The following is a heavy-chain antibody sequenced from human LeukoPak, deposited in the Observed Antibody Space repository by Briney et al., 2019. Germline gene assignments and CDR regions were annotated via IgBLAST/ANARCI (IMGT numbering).Heavy chain of an antibody. J-gene: IGHJ3*02. Sequence: PGGSLRLSCAASGFTFSSYSMNWVRQAPGKGLEWVSAISGSGGSTYYADSVKGRFTISRDNSKNTLYLQMNSLRAEDTAVYYCARFVDTAMVRAFDIWGQGTMVTVSS. CDR3: ARFVDTAMVRAFDI. V-gene: IGHV3-23*01. D-gene: IGHD5-18*01. CDR2: ISGSGGST. CDR1: GFTFSSYS.